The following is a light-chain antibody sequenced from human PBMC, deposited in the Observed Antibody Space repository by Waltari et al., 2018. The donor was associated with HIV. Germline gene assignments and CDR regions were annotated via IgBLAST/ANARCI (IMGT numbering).Light chain of an antibody. J-gene: IGLJ1*01. CDR2: DAS. CDR3: SSYTSSSTPYV. Sequence: QSALTQPASVSGSPGQSLTISCTGTSSDVGGYNYVPWYQPHPVKAPKLMIYDASNRPAGCADRFAGSKSGKTASLTISGLQAEDEADYYCSSYTSSSTPYVFGTGTKVTVL. CDR1: SSDVGGYNY. V-gene: IGLV2-14*03.